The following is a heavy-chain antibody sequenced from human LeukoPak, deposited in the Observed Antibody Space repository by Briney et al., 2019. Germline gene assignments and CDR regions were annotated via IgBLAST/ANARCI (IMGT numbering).Heavy chain of an antibody. CDR1: GYTFTTYY. V-gene: IGHV1-46*01. D-gene: IGHD3-3*01. J-gene: IGHJ2*01. CDR3: ARERITIFGVVIMPNWYFDL. CDR2: INPSGGST. Sequence: ASVKVSCKATGYTFTTYYIHWVRQAPGQGLEWMAIINPSGGSTSYAQKFQGRVTMTRDTSTSTVYMELSSLRSEDTAVYYCARERITIFGVVIMPNWYFDLWGRGTLVTVTS.